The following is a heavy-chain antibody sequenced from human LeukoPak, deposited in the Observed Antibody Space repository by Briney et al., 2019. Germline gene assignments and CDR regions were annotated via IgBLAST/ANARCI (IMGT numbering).Heavy chain of an antibody. V-gene: IGHV4-34*01. D-gene: IGHD3-9*01. J-gene: IGHJ4*02. CDR3: ARGLRYFVY. CDR2: INHSGRT. Sequence: PSETLSLTCAAYGGSFSGYYWSWIRQPPGKGMEWIGEINHSGRTNYNPSLKSRVTISVDTSKNQFSLKLSSVTAADTAVYYCARGLRYFVYWGLGTLVTVSS. CDR1: GGSFSGYY.